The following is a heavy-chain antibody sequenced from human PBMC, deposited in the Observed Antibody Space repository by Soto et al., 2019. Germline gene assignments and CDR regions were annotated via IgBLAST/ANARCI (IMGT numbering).Heavy chain of an antibody. D-gene: IGHD6-19*01. J-gene: IGHJ4*02. CDR3: AREYSSGQYYFDS. CDR1: GYTFTGYY. CDR2: INPSGGIT. V-gene: IGHV1-46*01. Sequence: ASVKVSCKASGYTFTGYYMHWVRQARGQGLEWMGIINPSGGITSNAQKFQGRVTMTRDTSTSTLYMEMSSLRSEDTAVYYCAREYSSGQYYFDSWGQGTLVTVSS.